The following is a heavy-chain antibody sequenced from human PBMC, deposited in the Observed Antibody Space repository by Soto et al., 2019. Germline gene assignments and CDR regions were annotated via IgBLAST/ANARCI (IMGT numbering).Heavy chain of an antibody. V-gene: IGHV3-48*01. J-gene: IGHJ3*02. CDR2: ISSSSSTI. CDR1: GFTFSSYS. Sequence: GGFLRLSCAASGFTFSSYSMNWVRQAPGKGLEWVSYISSSSSTIYYADSVKGRFTISTDNAKNLLYLQMNSLRAEDTAVYYCARETPSSSWYGQGAFDIWGQGTMVTVSS. CDR3: ARETPSSSWYGQGAFDI. D-gene: IGHD6-13*01.